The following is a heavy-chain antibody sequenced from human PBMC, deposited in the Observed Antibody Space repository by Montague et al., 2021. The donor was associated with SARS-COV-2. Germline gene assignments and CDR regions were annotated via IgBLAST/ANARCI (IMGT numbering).Heavy chain of an antibody. J-gene: IGHJ3*01. Sequence: SETRSLTCTVSGGSISNSIYYWGWIRQPPGKGLEWIGSIYYTGSTYYNPSLKSRVTISMNTSNNQFFLKLTSVTAADTAVYYCARPGRGYSYGLDAFEVWGQGTMVTVSS. D-gene: IGHD5-18*01. V-gene: IGHV4-39*01. CDR3: ARPGRGYSYGLDAFEV. CDR2: IYYTGST. CDR1: GGSISNSIYY.